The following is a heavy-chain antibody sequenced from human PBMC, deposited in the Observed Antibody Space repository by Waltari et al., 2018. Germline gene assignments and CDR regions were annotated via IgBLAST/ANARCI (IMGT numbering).Heavy chain of an antibody. J-gene: IGHJ4*02. CDR1: GFTFCSPA. CDR2: ISYDGSDE. CDR3: ARDGPLQIQSWYSFDY. Sequence: QVQLVESGGGVVHPGRSVRLSCEASGFTFCSPAMPWVRQDPGKGRGWVAGISYDGSDEYYADSVRCRFTISRDDSKDTVNLQMNSLRPEDTAVYYCARDGPLQIQSWYSFDYWGQGTLVTVSS. V-gene: IGHV3-30*07. D-gene: IGHD5-18*01.